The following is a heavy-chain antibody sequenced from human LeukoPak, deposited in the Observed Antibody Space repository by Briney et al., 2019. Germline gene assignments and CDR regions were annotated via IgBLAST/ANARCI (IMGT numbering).Heavy chain of an antibody. CDR2: IIARGGST. D-gene: IGHD3-16*02. CDR3: ATYDYVWGRYRLAQSDY. CDR1: GFTFSNYA. J-gene: IGHJ4*02. V-gene: IGHV3-23*01. Sequence: QPGGSLRLSCVASGFTFSNYAMSWVRQAPGKGLEWVSGIIARGGSTYYADSVRGRFTISRDNSKNSLYLQINSLRAEDTAIYYCATYDYVWGRYRLAQSDYWGQETLVTVSS.